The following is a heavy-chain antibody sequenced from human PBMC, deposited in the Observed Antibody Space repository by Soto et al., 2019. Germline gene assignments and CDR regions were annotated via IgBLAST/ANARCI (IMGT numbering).Heavy chain of an antibody. D-gene: IGHD1-26*01. V-gene: IGHV4-59*03. J-gene: IGHJ6*02. CDR1: GGSISSYH. CDR2: VHYSWGS. Sequence: QVQLQESGPGLVKPSETLSLSCTVSGGSISSYHWSWIRQTPGKGLEWIGHVHYSWGSDYTPSLKSRVVISLDSYMIQFSLNLSSMVATDPAVYYCTRQGFWALHGLVDVWGQGTTVTVSS. CDR3: TRQGFWALHGLVDV.